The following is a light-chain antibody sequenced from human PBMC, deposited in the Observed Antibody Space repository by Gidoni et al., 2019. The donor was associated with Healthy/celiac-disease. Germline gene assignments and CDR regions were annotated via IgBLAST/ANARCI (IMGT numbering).Light chain of an antibody. V-gene: IGKV1-39*01. CDR1: QSISSY. CDR2: AAS. Sequence: DIQMTQSPSSLSASVGDRVTITFRASQSISSYLNWYQQKPGKAPKLLIYAASSLQSGVTSRFSGSGSGTDFTLTISSLQPEDFATYYCQQSYSTLALTFGGGTKVEIK. CDR3: QQSYSTLALT. J-gene: IGKJ4*01.